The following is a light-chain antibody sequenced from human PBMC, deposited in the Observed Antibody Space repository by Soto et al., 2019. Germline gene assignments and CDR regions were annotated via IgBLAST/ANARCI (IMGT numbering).Light chain of an antibody. V-gene: IGLV1-44*01. CDR2: DNH. CDR3: AAWDVSLKGFV. Sequence: QSVLTHPPSASGTPGQRVTFSCSGSSSNIGINTVNWYQQLPGTAPQLLISDNHRRPSGVPDRFSGSKSGTSASLAISGLQSEDEATYFCAAWDVSLKGFVFGTGTKVTVL. CDR1: SSNIGINT. J-gene: IGLJ1*01.